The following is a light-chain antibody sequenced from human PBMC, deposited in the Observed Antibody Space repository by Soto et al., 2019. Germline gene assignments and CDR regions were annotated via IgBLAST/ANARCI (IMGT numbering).Light chain of an antibody. V-gene: IGKV1-33*01. CDR2: DAS. CDR3: QQYDNLSLT. CDR1: QDIRNY. Sequence: DIKMTQSPPSLSASVGERVTITCQASQDIRNYLNWYQHKPGKAPKGLIYDASNLDTGVPSRISGSGSGTDFTFTISSLQPEDVATYYCQQYDNLSLTFGGGTKVDIK. J-gene: IGKJ4*01.